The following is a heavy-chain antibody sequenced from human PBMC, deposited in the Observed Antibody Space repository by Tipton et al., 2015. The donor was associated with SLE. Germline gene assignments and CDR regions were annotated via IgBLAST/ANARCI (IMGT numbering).Heavy chain of an antibody. CDR1: GGSTSSGSYY. D-gene: IGHD4-11*01. CDR2: IYTSGSI. J-gene: IGHJ2*01. CDR3: AREFLNPVNTVHYYFDL. Sequence: TLSLTCTVSGGSTSSGSYYWSWIRQPPGKGLEWIGHIYTSGSINYNPSLKSRVTISVDTSKNQFSLKLSSVTAADTAVYYCAREFLNPVNTVHYYFDLWGRGTLVTVSS. V-gene: IGHV4-61*09.